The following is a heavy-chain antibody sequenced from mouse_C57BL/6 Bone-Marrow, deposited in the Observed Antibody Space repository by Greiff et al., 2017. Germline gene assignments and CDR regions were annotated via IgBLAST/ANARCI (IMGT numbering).Heavy chain of an antibody. J-gene: IGHJ4*01. CDR2: IYPGDGDT. CDR1: GYAFSSSW. V-gene: IGHV1-82*01. Sequence: QVQLQQSGPALVTPGASVKLSCKASGYAFSSSWMNWVKQRPGKGLEWIGRIYPGDGDTNSNGKVKGKATLTADKASSTAYMQLSSLTSEDSAVYFGAREVIYYCSSYKSMDYWGQGTSVTVSS. D-gene: IGHD1-1*01. CDR3: AREVIYYCSSYKSMDY.